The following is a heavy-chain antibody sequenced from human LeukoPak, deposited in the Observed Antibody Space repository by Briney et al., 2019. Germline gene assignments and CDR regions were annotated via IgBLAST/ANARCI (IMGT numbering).Heavy chain of an antibody. CDR2: ISSRGTAI. D-gene: IGHD1-1*01. CDR1: GFTFSTYE. CDR3: AKDMEPDAFDL. V-gene: IGHV3-48*03. J-gene: IGHJ3*01. Sequence: PGGSLRLSCAASGFTFSTYEMNWVRQAPGKGLEWVSYISSRGTAIYYADSVKGRFTISRDIAKTSLYLQMNSLRAEDTAIYYCAKDMEPDAFDLWGQGTMVTVSS.